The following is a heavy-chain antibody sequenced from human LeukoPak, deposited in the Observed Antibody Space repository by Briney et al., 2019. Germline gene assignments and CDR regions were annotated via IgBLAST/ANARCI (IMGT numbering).Heavy chain of an antibody. Sequence: GASVKVSCKASGYTFTGYYMHWVRQAPGQGLEWMGWINPNSGGTNYAQKFQGRVTMTRDTSISTAYMELSKLRSDDTAVYYCARGNLLRSAPIYFDYRGQGTLVTVSS. CDR1: GYTFTGYY. V-gene: IGHV1-2*02. D-gene: IGHD3-9*01. J-gene: IGHJ4*02. CDR2: INPNSGGT. CDR3: ARGNLLRSAPIYFDY.